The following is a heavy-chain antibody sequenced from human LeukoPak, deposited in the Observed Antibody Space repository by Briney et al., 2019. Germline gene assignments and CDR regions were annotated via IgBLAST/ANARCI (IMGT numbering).Heavy chain of an antibody. V-gene: IGHV3-23*01. CDR1: GFTFSSYA. CDR3: AKGLAYCGGDCYSIYFDY. D-gene: IGHD2-21*02. CDR2: ISGSGGST. J-gene: IGHJ4*02. Sequence: GGSLRLSCAASGFTFSSYAMSWVRQAPGKGLEWVSAISGSGGSTYYADSVKGWFTISRDNSKNTLYLQMNSLRAEDTAVYYCAKGLAYCGGDCYSIYFDYWGQGTLVTVSS.